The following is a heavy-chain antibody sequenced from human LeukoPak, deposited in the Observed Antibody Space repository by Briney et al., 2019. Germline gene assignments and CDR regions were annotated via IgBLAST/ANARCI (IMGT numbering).Heavy chain of an antibody. CDR2: ISSSSSYI. D-gene: IGHD2-15*01. V-gene: IGHV3-21*01. J-gene: IGHJ3*02. Sequence: PGGSLRLSXAASGFTFSSYSMNWVRQAPGKGLEWVSSISSSSSYIYYADSVKGRFTISRDNAKNSLYLQMNSLRAEDTAVYYCARGADEWRFSDAFDIWGQGTMVTVSS. CDR3: ARGADEWRFSDAFDI. CDR1: GFTFSSYS.